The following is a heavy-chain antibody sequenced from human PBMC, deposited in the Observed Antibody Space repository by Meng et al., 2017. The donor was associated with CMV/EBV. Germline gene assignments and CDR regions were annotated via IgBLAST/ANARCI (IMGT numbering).Heavy chain of an antibody. V-gene: IGHV3-21*01. CDR3: ARFPYYDYVWGSYRYWYFDL. D-gene: IGHD3-16*02. CDR2: ISSSSYI. Sequence: EVQLVESGGXLVKPGGSXRLSCAAFGVTFSSYSMNWVRQAPGKGLEWVSSISSSSYIYYADSVKGRFTISRDNAKNSLYLQMNSLRAEDTAVYYCARFPYYDYVWGSYRYWYFDLWGRGTLVTVSS. J-gene: IGHJ2*01. CDR1: GVTFSSYS.